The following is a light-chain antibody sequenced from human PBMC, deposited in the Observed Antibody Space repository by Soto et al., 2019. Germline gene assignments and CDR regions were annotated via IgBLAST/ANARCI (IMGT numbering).Light chain of an antibody. V-gene: IGLV2-11*01. CDR3: CSHAGSYTYV. CDR2: DVT. J-gene: IGLJ1*01. CDR1: SSDVGGYNY. Sequence: QSALTQPRSVSGSPGQSLTISCTGTSSDVGGYNYVSWYQQYPGKVPKLMIYDVTKRPSGVPDRFSGSKSGNMASLTISGLQAEDEADYYCCSHAGSYTYVFGTGTKLTVL.